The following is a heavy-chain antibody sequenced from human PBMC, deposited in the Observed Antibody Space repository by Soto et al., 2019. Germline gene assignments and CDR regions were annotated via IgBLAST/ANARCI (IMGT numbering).Heavy chain of an antibody. CDR1: GFTFSSYA. D-gene: IGHD3-22*01. V-gene: IGHV3-23*01. CDR3: AKYYYDSSGYYGHFDY. J-gene: IGHJ4*02. Sequence: GGSLRLSCAASGFTFSSYAMIWVRQAPGKGLEWVSAISGSGGSTYYADSVKGRFTISRDNSKNTLYLQMNSLRAEDTAVYYCAKYYYDSSGYYGHFDYWGQGTLVTVSS. CDR2: ISGSGGST.